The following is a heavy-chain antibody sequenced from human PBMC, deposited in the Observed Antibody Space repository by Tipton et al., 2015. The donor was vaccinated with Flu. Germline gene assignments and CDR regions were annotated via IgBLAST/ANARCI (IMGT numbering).Heavy chain of an antibody. CDR1: GFTFGLYA. Sequence: SLRLSCAASGFTFGLYAMHWVRQVPGKGLEWVSGINWSGDDIAYEGSVRGRFTISRDNAKNSLYLQITSLRGDDTALYYCVKGACSSTTCYLPLESWGQGTLVTVSS. V-gene: IGHV3-9*01. D-gene: IGHD2/OR15-2a*01. CDR3: VKGACSSTTCYLPLES. CDR2: INWSGDDI. J-gene: IGHJ5*01.